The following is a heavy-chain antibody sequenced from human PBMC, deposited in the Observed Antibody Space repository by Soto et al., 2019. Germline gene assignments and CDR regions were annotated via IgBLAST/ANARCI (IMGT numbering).Heavy chain of an antibody. D-gene: IGHD3-22*01. Sequence: QVQLQESGPGLVKPSQTLSLTCTVSGGSISSGGYYWSWIRQHPGKGLEWIGYIYYSGSTYYNPSLKSRVTISVDTSKNQFSLKLSSVPAADTAVYYCARGIAMIVVVTPYDAFDIWGQGTMVTVSS. CDR2: IYYSGST. CDR3: ARGIAMIVVVTPYDAFDI. V-gene: IGHV4-31*03. J-gene: IGHJ3*02. CDR1: GGSISSGGYY.